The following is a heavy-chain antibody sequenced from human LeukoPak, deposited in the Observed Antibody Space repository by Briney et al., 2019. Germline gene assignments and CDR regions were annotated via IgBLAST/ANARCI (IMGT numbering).Heavy chain of an antibody. Sequence: GGSLRLSCAASGFIFSDYYMGWIRQAPGKGLEWISYISSTSSVKYYADSVKGRFTISRDNSKNTLYLQMNSLRAEDTAVYYCAKVMYYYDSSGYYGDYWGQGTLVTVSS. CDR2: ISSTSSVK. V-gene: IGHV3-11*06. CDR1: GFIFSDYY. J-gene: IGHJ4*02. CDR3: AKVMYYYDSSGYYGDY. D-gene: IGHD3-22*01.